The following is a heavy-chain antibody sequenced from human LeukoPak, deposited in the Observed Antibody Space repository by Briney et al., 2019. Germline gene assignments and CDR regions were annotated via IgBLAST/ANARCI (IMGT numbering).Heavy chain of an antibody. J-gene: IGHJ4*02. CDR2: IRYDGSNK. CDR1: GFTFSSYG. V-gene: IGHV3-30*02. D-gene: IGHD6-6*01. CDR3: ARGRSSSSSTPGY. Sequence: PGGSLRLSCAASGFTFSSYGMHWVRQAPGKGLEWVAFIRYDGSNKYYADSVKGRFTISRDNSKNTLYLQMNSLRAEDTAVYYCARGRSSSSSTPGYWGQGTLVTVSS.